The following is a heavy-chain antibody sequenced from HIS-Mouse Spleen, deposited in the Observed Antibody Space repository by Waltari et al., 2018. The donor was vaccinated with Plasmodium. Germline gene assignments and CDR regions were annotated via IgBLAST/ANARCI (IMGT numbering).Heavy chain of an antibody. CDR3: ARVLGYKAAAGTFVEYFQH. Sequence: QVQLVQSGAEVKKPGASVKVSCKASGYTFTGYYMHWVRQAPGKGLEWMGGSNPNSGGTNYAQKFQGRVTMTRDTSISTAYMELSRLRSDDTAVYYCARVLGYKAAAGTFVEYFQHWGQGTLVTVSS. J-gene: IGHJ1*01. V-gene: IGHV1-2*02. CDR2: SNPNSGGT. D-gene: IGHD6-13*01. CDR1: GYTFTGYY.